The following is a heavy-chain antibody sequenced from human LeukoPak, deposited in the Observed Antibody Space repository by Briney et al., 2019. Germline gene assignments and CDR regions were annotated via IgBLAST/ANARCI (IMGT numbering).Heavy chain of an antibody. V-gene: IGHV3-21*01. Sequence: GGSLRLSCAASGFIFSNYNMNWVRQAPGKGLEWVSSISSSGSYIDYADSVKGRFTISRDNAKNSMYLQMNSLRVEDTAVYYCATRAAAGTDLYYFNYWGQGTVVTVSS. CDR2: ISSSGSYI. J-gene: IGHJ4*02. CDR1: GFIFSNYN. CDR3: ATRAAAGTDLYYFNY. D-gene: IGHD6-13*01.